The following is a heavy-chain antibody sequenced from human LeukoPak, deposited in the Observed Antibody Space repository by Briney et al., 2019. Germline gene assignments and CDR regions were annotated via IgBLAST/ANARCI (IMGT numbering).Heavy chain of an antibody. CDR3: ARYFRSGPNIS. CDR1: GFTFSSNW. J-gene: IGHJ5*02. D-gene: IGHD3-3*01. V-gene: IGHV3-7*05. Sequence: PGGSLRLSCAASGFTFSSNWMDWVRLAPGKGLEWVANINQDGSETYYVDSVRGRFIISRDNSKSSLYLQMNSLRAEDTAVYFCARYFRSGPNISWGQGTLVTVSS. CDR2: INQDGSET.